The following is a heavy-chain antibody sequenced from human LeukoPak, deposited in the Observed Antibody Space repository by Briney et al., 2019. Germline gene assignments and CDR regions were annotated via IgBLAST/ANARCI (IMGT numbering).Heavy chain of an antibody. CDR2: IWYDESNR. J-gene: IGHJ6*02. CDR3: ARDDPRYRGDYYTGMDV. CDR1: GFIFSHHG. D-gene: IGHD3-3*01. Sequence: GGSLRLSCEASGFIFSHHGMHWVRQAPGKGLEWVAVIWYDESNRYYADSVKGRFTISRDNSQNTSYLQMYRLGAEDTGVYYCARDDPRYRGDYYTGMDVWGQGTTITVSS. V-gene: IGHV3-33*01.